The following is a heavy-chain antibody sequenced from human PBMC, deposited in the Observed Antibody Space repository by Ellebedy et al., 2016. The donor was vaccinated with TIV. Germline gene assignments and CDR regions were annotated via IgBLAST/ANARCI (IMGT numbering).Heavy chain of an antibody. J-gene: IGHJ4*02. CDR1: GITFSSYW. CDR2: IKQDGSVK. D-gene: IGHD2-21*01. Sequence: GESLKISXAASGITFSSYWMHWVRQAPGKGLEWVANIKQDGSVKKYVDSVKGRFTISRDNGKNSLYLQMNSLRGEDTAVYYCAREVGGGGAYWGQGTLVTVSS. CDR3: AREVGGGGAY. V-gene: IGHV3-7*01.